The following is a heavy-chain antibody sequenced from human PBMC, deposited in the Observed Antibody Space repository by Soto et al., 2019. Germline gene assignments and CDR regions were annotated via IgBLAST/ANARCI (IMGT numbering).Heavy chain of an antibody. CDR2: ISGSGGSI. V-gene: IGHV3-23*01. D-gene: IGHD4-17*01. Sequence: PGGSLRLSCAASGFTFGIYAMSWVRQAPGKGLEWVSSISGSGGSIYYAHSVKGRFTISRDKTKNTLDLQMNSLRAEDTAVYYCARDTHDYGDYVPLDYWGQGTLVTVSS. J-gene: IGHJ4*02. CDR3: ARDTHDYGDYVPLDY. CDR1: GFTFGIYA.